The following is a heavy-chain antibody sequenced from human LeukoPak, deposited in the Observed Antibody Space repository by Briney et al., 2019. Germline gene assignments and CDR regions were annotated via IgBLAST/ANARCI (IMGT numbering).Heavy chain of an antibody. CDR1: GFTFSSYW. Sequence: GGSLRLSCAASGFTFSSYWMHWVRQAPGKGLVWVSRINSGGSSTSYADSVKGRFTISRDNAKNTLYLQMNSLRAEDTAVYYCARVGHSGSYYAYWGQGTLVTVSS. J-gene: IGHJ4*02. CDR2: INSGGSST. D-gene: IGHD1-26*01. V-gene: IGHV3-74*01. CDR3: ARVGHSGSYYAY.